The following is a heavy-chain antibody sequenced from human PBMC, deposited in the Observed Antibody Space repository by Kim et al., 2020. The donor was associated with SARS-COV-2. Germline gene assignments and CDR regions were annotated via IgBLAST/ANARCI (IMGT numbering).Heavy chain of an antibody. Sequence: GSKKDYAESVKGRFTISRDNSKNTVYRQMNSLRAEDTAVYYWARDRADDYWGQGTLGTVSS. CDR2: GSKK. CDR3: ARDRADDY. V-gene: IGHV3-30*01. D-gene: IGHD3-10*01. J-gene: IGHJ4*02.